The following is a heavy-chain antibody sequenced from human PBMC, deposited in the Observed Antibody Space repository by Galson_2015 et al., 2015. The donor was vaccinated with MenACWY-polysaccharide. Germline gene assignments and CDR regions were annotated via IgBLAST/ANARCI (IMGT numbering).Heavy chain of an antibody. V-gene: IGHV1-46*01. Sequence: QSGAEVKKPGESLKVSCKASGYTFSNYHIHWVRQAPGQGLEWMGIVTPGSGATSYAEKFQGRVIMTGDMSTTTAFLELSSLRSDDTALYYCARETSATGYSDHWGQGTLVTVSS. CDR3: ARETSATGYSDH. J-gene: IGHJ4*02. CDR1: GYTFSNYH. D-gene: IGHD5-24*01. CDR2: VTPGSGAT.